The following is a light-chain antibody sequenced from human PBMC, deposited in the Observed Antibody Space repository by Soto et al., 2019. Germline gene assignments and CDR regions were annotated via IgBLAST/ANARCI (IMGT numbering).Light chain of an antibody. CDR1: SSDIGGYDY. CDR2: EVI. J-gene: IGLJ2*01. V-gene: IGLV2-14*01. CDR3: SSYTSRSIVV. Sequence: QSALTQPASVSGSPGQSITISCTGTSSDIGGYDYVSWYRQHPGKAPKLLIYEVIHRPSGVSNRFSGSKSGNTASLTISGLQADDEADYYCSSYTSRSIVVFCGGTQLTVL.